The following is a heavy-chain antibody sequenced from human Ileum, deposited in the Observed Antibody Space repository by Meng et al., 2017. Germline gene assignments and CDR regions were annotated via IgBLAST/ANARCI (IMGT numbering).Heavy chain of an antibody. V-gene: IGHV1-3*01. CDR2: INAGNGNT. D-gene: IGHD3-16*01. J-gene: IGHJ4*02. Sequence: ASVKVSCKASGYTFTSYAMHWVRQAPGQRLEWMGWINAGNGNTKYSQKFQGRVTITRDTSASTAYMELSSLRSEDTAVYYCARVEFGYVGAHDYWGQGNRGTVS. CDR3: ARVEFGYVGAHDY. CDR1: GYTFTSYA.